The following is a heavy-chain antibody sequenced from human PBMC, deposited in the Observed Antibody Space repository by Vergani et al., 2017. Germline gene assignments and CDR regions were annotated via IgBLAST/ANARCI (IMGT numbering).Heavy chain of an antibody. CDR3: ARERVVVAAKGNNWFDP. Sequence: QVQLQESGPGLVKPSETLSLTCTVSGYSISSGYYWGWIRQPPGKGLEWIGSIYHSGSTYYNPSLKSRVTISVDTSKNQFSLKLSCVTAADTAVYYCARERVVVAAKGNNWFDPWGQGTLVTVSS. V-gene: IGHV4-38-2*02. CDR1: GYSISSGYY. D-gene: IGHD2-15*01. J-gene: IGHJ5*02. CDR2: IYHSGST.